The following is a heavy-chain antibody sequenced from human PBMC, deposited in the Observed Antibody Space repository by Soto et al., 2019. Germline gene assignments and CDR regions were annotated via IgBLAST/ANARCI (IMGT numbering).Heavy chain of an antibody. Sequence: LGESLKISCKGSGYRFTDYWIGWVRQMPGKGLEWMGIIYPGDSDTRYSPSFQGQVTISADKSISTAYLQWSSLKASDTAMYYCMRDLMAGGAAGIYCYYGMDVWRKGTTVTISS. D-gene: IGHD6-13*01. CDR1: GYRFTDYW. CDR3: MRDLMAGGAAGIYCYYGMDV. CDR2: IYPGDSDT. J-gene: IGHJ6*04. V-gene: IGHV5-51*01.